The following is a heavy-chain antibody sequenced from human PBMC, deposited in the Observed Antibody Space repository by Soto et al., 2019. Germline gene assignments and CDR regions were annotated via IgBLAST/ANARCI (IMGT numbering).Heavy chain of an antibody. CDR3: ARRYGYYFDY. Sequence: LSLTCAVSGGSISSGGYSWSWIRQPPGKGLEWIGYIYHSGSTYYNPSLKSRVTISVDTSKNQLSLKLSSVTAADTAVYYCARRYGYYFDYWGQGTLVTVSS. V-gene: IGHV4-30-2*01. J-gene: IGHJ4*02. D-gene: IGHD3-9*01. CDR1: GGSISSGGYS. CDR2: IYHSGST.